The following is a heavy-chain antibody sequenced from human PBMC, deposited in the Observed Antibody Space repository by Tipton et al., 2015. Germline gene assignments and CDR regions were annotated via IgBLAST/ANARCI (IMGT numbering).Heavy chain of an antibody. CDR2: INVNGAT. J-gene: IGHJ5*02. Sequence: SLRLSCAASGLGVSGNSMSWVRQPPGKRLEWVSLINVNGATYYADSVKGRFTISKDTSKKSLYLQMDCLRAEDSALYYCATVLGTFFPAWGQGCMVTVSS. D-gene: IGHD3-16*01. V-gene: IGHV3-53*01. CDR1: GLGVSGNS. CDR3: ATVLGTFFPA.